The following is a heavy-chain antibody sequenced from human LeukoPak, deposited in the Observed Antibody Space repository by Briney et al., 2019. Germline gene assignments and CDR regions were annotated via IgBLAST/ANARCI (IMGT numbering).Heavy chain of an antibody. CDR2: INPNSGGT. J-gene: IGHJ5*02. Sequence: ASVKVSCKASGYTFTGYYMHWVRQAPGQGLEWMGWINPNSGGTNYAQKLQGRVTMTRDTSISTAYMELSRLRSDDTAVYYCARAVMVRGVIQEYLSWFDPWGQGTLVTVSS. CDR1: GYTFTGYY. CDR3: ARAVMVRGVIQEYLSWFDP. V-gene: IGHV1-2*02. D-gene: IGHD3-10*01.